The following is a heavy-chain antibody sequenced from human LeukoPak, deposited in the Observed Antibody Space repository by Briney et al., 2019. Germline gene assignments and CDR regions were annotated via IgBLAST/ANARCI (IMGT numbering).Heavy chain of an antibody. Sequence: PSETLSLTCTVSGGSISSYYWTWIRQSPGKGLEWIGYIDHSGSTTSNPSLKSRLTMSIDTSKNQFSLRLSSVTAADTAVYYCAAALVVAGQTNWGQGTLVTVSS. J-gene: IGHJ4*02. CDR1: GGSISSYY. CDR2: IDHSGST. V-gene: IGHV4-59*01. D-gene: IGHD6-19*01. CDR3: AAALVVAGQTN.